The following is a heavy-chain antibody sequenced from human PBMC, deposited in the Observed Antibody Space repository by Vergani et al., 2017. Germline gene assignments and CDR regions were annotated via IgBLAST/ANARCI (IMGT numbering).Heavy chain of an antibody. Sequence: QVQLQQWGAGLLKPSETLSLTCAVYGGSFSGYYLSWIRQPPGKGLEWIGEINHSGSTNYNPSLKSRVTISVDTSKNQFSLKLSSVTAADTAVYYCARGSRNYRYFDYWGQGTLVTVSS. V-gene: IGHV4-34*01. CDR1: GGSFSGYY. D-gene: IGHD4-11*01. J-gene: IGHJ4*02. CDR3: ARGSRNYRYFDY. CDR2: INHSGST.